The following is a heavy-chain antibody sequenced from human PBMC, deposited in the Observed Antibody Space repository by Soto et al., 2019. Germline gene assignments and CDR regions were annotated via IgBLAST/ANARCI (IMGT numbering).Heavy chain of an antibody. D-gene: IGHD3-22*01. CDR3: ARQIYDSDTGPNFQYYFDS. CDR1: GDSFAGYW. V-gene: IGHV5-10-1*01. CDR2: IDPSDSQT. J-gene: IGHJ4*02. Sequence: GESRKISCKGSGDSFAGYWITWVRQKPGKGLEWMGRIDPSDSQTYYSPSFRGHVTISVTKSITTVFLQWSSLRASDTAMYYCARQIYDSDTGPNFQYYFDSWGPGTPVTVSS.